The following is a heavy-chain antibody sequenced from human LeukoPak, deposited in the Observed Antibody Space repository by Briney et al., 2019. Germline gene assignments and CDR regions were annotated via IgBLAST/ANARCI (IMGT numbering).Heavy chain of an antibody. CDR3: ARLSAGSHFHLDS. J-gene: IGHJ4*02. CDR2: IYPGDSQT. CDR1: GYSLSNNW. Sequence: GESLNISCKGSGYSLSNNWIGWVRQMPGKGLEWVGIIYPGDSQTRYSPSFQGQVTVSADKSISTAYLQWSSLKASDIAIYYCARLSAGSHFHLDSWGQGTLVTVSS. V-gene: IGHV5-51*01. D-gene: IGHD1-26*01.